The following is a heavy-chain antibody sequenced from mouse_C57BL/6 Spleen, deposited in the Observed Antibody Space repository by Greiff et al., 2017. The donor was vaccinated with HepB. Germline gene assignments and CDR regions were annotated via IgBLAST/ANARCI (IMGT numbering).Heavy chain of an antibody. CDR3: ARYGNYGYFDV. V-gene: IGHV3-5*01. D-gene: IGHD2-10*02. J-gene: IGHJ1*03. CDR1: GISITTGNYR. CDR2: IYYSGTI. Sequence: DVKLVESGPGLVKPSQTVFLTCTVAGISITTGNYRWSWIRQFPGNKLEWIGYIYYSGTITYNPSLTSRTTITRDTPKNQFFLEMNSLTAEDTATYYCARYGNYGYFDVWGTGTTVTVSS.